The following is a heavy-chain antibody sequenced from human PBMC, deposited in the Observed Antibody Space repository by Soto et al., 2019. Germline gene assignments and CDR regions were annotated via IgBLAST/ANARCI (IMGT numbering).Heavy chain of an antibody. D-gene: IGHD2-2*01. CDR3: ARDQLDY. V-gene: IGHV3-53*02. CDR1: GIIVTSNH. J-gene: IGHJ4*02. Sequence: EVQLVETGGGLIQPGGSLRLSCAASGIIVTSNHMSWVRQAPGKGLEWVSVMYSGGTTIYADSVKGRFTISRDKSKNTLYLQMNSLRDEDTAVYYCARDQLDYWGQGTPVTVSA. CDR2: MYSGGTT.